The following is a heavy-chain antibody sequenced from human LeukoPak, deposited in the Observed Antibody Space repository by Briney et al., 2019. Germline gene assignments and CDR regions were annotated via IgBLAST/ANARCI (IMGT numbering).Heavy chain of an antibody. CDR1: GSSISSGGYS. V-gene: IGHV4-30-2*01. CDR3: ASYTVSPDAFDI. J-gene: IGHJ3*02. Sequence: SETLSLTCAVSGSSISSGGYSWSWIRQPPGKGLEWIGYFYHIGSSYYHPSLKTLVTISVDRSKNHFSLKLSSLTAADTAVYYCASYTVSPDAFDIWGQGTMVTVSS. D-gene: IGHD4-17*01. CDR2: FYHIGSS.